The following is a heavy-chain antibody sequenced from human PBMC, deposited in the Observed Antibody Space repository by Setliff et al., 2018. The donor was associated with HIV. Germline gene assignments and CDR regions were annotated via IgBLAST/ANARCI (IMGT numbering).Heavy chain of an antibody. Sequence: PSETLSLTCTVSGGSISSGGYYWSWIRQHPEKALEWIGYIFHSGDTYYNPSLKSRISMSVDTSKNQFSLELTSLTAADTAVYYCATRPRIAARPFDYWGQGMLVTAPQ. CDR1: GGSISSGGYY. J-gene: IGHJ4*02. D-gene: IGHD6-6*01. CDR3: ATRPRIAARPFDY. CDR2: IFHSGDT. V-gene: IGHV4-31*03.